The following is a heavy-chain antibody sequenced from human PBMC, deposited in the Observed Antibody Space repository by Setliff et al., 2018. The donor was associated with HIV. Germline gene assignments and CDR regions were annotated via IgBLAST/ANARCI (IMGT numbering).Heavy chain of an antibody. V-gene: IGHV4-4*09. CDR2: IYPGGGSI. CDR1: GGPIRSYY. D-gene: IGHD3-22*01. J-gene: IGHJ3*02. Sequence: PSETLSLTCTVSGGPIRSYYWNWLRQPPGKGLELIGYIYPGGGSINYNPSLKSRLTISVDTSKNQLSLKLRSVTAADTAVYYCATQSFSDTDNYYYAAFDIWGQGTMVTVSS. CDR3: ATQSFSDTDNYYYAAFDI.